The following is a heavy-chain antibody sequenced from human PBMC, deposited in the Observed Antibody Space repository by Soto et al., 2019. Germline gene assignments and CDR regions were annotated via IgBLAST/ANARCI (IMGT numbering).Heavy chain of an antibody. CDR1: GFTFSSYA. Sequence: EVQLLESGGGLVQPGGSLRLSCAASGFTFSSYAMSWVRQAPGKGLEWVSAISGSGGSTYYADSVKGRFTISRDNSKNTLDRQRNSGRAEDTAVFCGAEASGWFGEFDSWGQGTMVTVSS. CDR3: AEASGWFGEFDS. V-gene: IGHV3-23*01. CDR2: ISGSGGST. D-gene: IGHD3-10*01. J-gene: IGHJ4*02.